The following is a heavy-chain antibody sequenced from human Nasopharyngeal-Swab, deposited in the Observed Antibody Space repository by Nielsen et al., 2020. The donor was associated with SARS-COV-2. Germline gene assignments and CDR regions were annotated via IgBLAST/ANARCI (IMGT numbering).Heavy chain of an antibody. J-gene: IGHJ6*02. CDR1: GFTFSSYS. D-gene: IGHD1-26*01. V-gene: IGHV3-21*01. CDR2: ISSSSSYI. CDR3: ARVSGSYFDYGMDV. Sequence: GESLKISCAASGFTFSSYSMNWVRQAPGKGLEWVSSISSSSSYIYYADPVKGRFTISRDNAKNSLYLQMNSLRAEDTAVYYCARVSGSYFDYGMDVWGQGTTVTVSS.